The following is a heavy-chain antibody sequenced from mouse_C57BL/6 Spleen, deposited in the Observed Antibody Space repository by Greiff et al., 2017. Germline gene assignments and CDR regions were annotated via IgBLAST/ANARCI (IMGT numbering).Heavy chain of an antibody. Sequence: VQLQQSGPELVKPGASVKISCKASGYAFSSSWMNWVKQRPGKGLEWIGRIYPGDGDTNYNGKFKGKATLTADKSSSTAYMQLSSLTSEDSAVYFCARSGTGDDYDGCYAMDYWGQGTSVTVSS. CDR1: GYAFSSSW. CDR3: ARSGTGDDYDGCYAMDY. CDR2: IYPGDGDT. J-gene: IGHJ4*01. V-gene: IGHV1-82*01. D-gene: IGHD2-4*01.